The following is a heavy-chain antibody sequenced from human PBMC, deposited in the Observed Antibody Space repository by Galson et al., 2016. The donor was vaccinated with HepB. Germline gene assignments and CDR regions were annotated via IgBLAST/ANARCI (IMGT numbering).Heavy chain of an antibody. V-gene: IGHV1-2*04. CDR1: GYTFTGYY. D-gene: IGHD3-10*01. CDR2: INPNNGGT. CDR3: ARDFGFLGSGSYYYSFDI. Sequence: SVKVSCKASGYTFTGYYMHWVRQAPGQGLEWMGWINPNNGGTNYAQKFQGWVTLTRDTSINTAYMELSRLKSDDTAVYYCARDFGFLGSGSYYYSFDIWGQGTMVTVSS. J-gene: IGHJ3*02.